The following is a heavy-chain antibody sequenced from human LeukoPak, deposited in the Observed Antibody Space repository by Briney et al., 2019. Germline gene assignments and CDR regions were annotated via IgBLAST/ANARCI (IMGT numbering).Heavy chain of an antibody. Sequence: PGGSLRLSCAASGFTFSSYAMSWVRQAPGKGLEWVSAISGSGGSTYYADSVKGRFTISRDNSKNTLYLQMNSLRAEDTAVYYCARSSSCSSTSCYSYSYYYYMDVWGKGTTVTVSS. V-gene: IGHV3-23*01. J-gene: IGHJ6*03. CDR3: ARSSSCSSTSCYSYSYYYYMDV. CDR1: GFTFSSYA. CDR2: ISGSGGST. D-gene: IGHD2-2*01.